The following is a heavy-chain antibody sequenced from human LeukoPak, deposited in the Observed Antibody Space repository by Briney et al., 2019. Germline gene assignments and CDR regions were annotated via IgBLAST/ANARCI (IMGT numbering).Heavy chain of an antibody. CDR2: ISSSSSYI. J-gene: IGHJ4*02. CDR1: GFTFSSYS. D-gene: IGHD3-22*01. V-gene: IGHV3-21*01. CDR3: AKRSAYYDSRGYYFPFEY. Sequence: PGGSLRLSCAASGFTFSSYSMNWVRQAPGKGLEWVSSISSSSSYIYYADSVKGRFTISRDNAKNSLSLQMNSLRAEDTAVYYCAKRSAYYDSRGYYFPFEYWGQGTLVTVSS.